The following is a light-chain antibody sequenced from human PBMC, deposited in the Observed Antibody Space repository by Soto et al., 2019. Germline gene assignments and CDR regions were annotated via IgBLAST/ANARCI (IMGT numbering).Light chain of an antibody. CDR1: TGAVTSGNY. Sequence: QAVVTHEPSLTVSPGGTVTLTCTSSTGAVTSGNYPNWFQQKPGQAPRALIYGTTNKHSWTPARFSGSLLGGKAALTLSGVQPEDEAEYYCLLYYGAAHVFGTGTKLTVL. V-gene: IGLV7-43*01. J-gene: IGLJ1*01. CDR2: GTT. CDR3: LLYYGAAHV.